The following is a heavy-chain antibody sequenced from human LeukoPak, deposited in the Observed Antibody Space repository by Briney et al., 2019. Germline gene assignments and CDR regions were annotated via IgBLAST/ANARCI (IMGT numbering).Heavy chain of an antibody. CDR1: VGSISSCY. CDR2: IYYRGGT. D-gene: IGHD3-10*01. V-gene: IGHV4-59*08. J-gene: IGHJ6*02. Sequence: ETLSLTCTVSVGSISSCYWSWSPQPPGEGVERMGYIYYRGGTNYNPSLKSRDTISVDTSKTQFSLKLSSVTAADTAVYYCAGHPARGVIIPSPHYYGMDVWGQGTTVTVSS. CDR3: AGHPARGVIIPSPHYYGMDV.